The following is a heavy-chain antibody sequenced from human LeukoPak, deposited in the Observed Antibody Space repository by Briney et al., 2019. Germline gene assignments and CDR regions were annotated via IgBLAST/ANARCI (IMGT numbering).Heavy chain of an antibody. V-gene: IGHV4-34*01. CDR2: INHSGST. D-gene: IGHD7-27*01. CDR1: GGSFSGYY. Sequence: SETLSLTCAVYGGSFSGYYWSWIRQPPGKGLEWIGEINHSGSTNYNPSLKSRVTISVDTSKNQFSLKLSSVTAADTAVYYCADWGGLNPRDYWGQGTLVTVSS. J-gene: IGHJ4*02. CDR3: ADWGGLNPRDY.